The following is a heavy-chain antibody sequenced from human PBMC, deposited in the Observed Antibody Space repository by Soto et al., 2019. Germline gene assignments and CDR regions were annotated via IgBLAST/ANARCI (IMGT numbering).Heavy chain of an antibody. J-gene: IGHJ6*02. CDR1: GFTFSDHT. D-gene: IGHD6-13*01. CDR2: ISSSSRYI. V-gene: IGHV3-21*01. CDR3: AREGYSSSLDV. Sequence: PGGSLRLSCAASGFTFSDHTINWVRQAPGKGLEWVASISSSSRYIYYADSVKGRFTISRDNAKNSLYLQMNSLRAEDTAVYYCAREGYSSSLDVWGQGTTVTVSS.